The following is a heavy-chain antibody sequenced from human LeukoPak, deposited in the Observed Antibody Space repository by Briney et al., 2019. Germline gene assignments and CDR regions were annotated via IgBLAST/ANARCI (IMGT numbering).Heavy chain of an antibody. CDR1: AYTFSDYY. Sequence: ASVKVSCKASAYTFSDYYINWVRQAPGQGLEWMGWINPNSGDTNFAQKFQGKVTLAMDTSISTPYMELGRLRSDDTAVYYCARGSSPRDWFDAWGQGTLVTVSS. J-gene: IGHJ5*02. D-gene: IGHD2-2*01. CDR3: ARGSSPRDWFDA. V-gene: IGHV1-2*02. CDR2: INPNSGDT.